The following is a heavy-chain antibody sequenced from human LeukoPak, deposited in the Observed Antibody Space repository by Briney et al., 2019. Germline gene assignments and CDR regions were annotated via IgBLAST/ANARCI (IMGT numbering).Heavy chain of an antibody. Sequence: GGSLRLSYAASGFTFNKYWMTWVRQAPGKGLEWVANIKQDGGEKYYVDSVKGRFTISRDNAKNSVHLQMNSLRAGDTGVYYCARINSGIDLGDAYDIWGQGTTVTVSS. CDR2: IKQDGGEK. CDR3: ARINSGIDLGDAYDI. D-gene: IGHD1-26*01. CDR1: GFTFNKYW. J-gene: IGHJ3*02. V-gene: IGHV3-7*01.